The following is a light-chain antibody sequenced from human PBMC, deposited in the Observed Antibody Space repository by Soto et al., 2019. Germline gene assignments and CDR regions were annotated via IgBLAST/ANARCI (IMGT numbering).Light chain of an antibody. CDR1: QGIRDD. CDR2: DVA. CDR3: LQHHTSPWT. V-gene: IGKV1-17*01. J-gene: IGKJ1*01. Sequence: IQMTQSPSSLSASIGDRVTITCRASQGIRDDLGWYQQKPGKAPQRLIYDVARLQSGVPSRFSGSGSGTEFTLTISSLQPEDIATYYCLQHHTSPWTFGHGTKVEIK.